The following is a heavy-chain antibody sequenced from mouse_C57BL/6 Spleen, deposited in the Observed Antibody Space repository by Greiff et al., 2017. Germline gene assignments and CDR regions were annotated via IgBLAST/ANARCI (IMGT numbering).Heavy chain of an antibody. J-gene: IGHJ2*01. V-gene: IGHV5-17*01. D-gene: IGHD1-1*01. CDR3: AMRTTVVSFDY. CDR2: IRSGCSTI. CDR1: GFTFSDYG. Sequence: EVKLVESGGGLVKPGGSLKISCAASGFTFSDYGMHWVRQAPEKGLEWVAYIRSGCSTIYYADTVKGRFTISRDNAKNTLFLQMTSLRSDDTAMYYCAMRTTVVSFDYWGQGTTLTVSS.